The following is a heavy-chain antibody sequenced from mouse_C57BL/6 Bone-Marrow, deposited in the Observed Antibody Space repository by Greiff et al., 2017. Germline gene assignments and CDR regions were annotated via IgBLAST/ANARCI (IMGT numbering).Heavy chain of an antibody. CDR3: ARYGWDGDY. Sequence: DVKLQESGGGLVQPGGSLSLSCAASGFTFTDYYMSWVRQPPGKALEWLGFIRNKANGYTTEYSASVRGRFTISRDNSHSILYLQMNALRAEDSATYNCARYGWDGDYWGQGTTLTVSS. CDR1: GFTFTDYY. CDR2: IRNKANGYTT. D-gene: IGHD4-1*01. J-gene: IGHJ2*01. V-gene: IGHV7-3*01.